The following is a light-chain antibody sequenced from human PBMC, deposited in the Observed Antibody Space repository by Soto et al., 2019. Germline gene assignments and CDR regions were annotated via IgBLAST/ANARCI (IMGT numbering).Light chain of an antibody. J-gene: IGKJ1*01. CDR2: KTS. CDR1: HYVSSS. Sequence: DIQMTQSPSTLSASIGDRVTVTCRASHYVSSSLAWYQQKPGKAPKLLIYKTSILESEVPSRFSGSASGTEFTLTISSLQPDDFATYWCQQYNTYPWTFGQGTKVEIK. V-gene: IGKV1-5*03. CDR3: QQYNTYPWT.